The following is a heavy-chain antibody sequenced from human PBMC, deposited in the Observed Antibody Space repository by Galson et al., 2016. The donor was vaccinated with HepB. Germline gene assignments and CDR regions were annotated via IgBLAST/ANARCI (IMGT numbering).Heavy chain of an antibody. CDR2: IYHNGYT. V-gene: IGHV4/OR15-8*02. CDR3: ARAAPSSPYTGIDP. J-gene: IGHJ5*02. D-gene: IGHD2-15*01. Sequence: LRLSCAVSGLTFSIGWMNWVRQPPGKGLEWIGEIYHNGYTNYNPSLKTRVTISLDKSRNQFSLNMTSVTAADTAVYYCARAAPSSPYTGIDPWGQGTVVTVSS. CDR1: GLTFSIGW.